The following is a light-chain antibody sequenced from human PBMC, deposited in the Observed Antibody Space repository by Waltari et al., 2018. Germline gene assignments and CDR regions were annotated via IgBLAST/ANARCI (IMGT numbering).Light chain of an antibody. V-gene: IGLV2-23*02. CDR2: EVN. Sequence: QSALTQPASVSGSPGQSITFSCTGTSSDVGSYNLVSWYQQHPGKAPKPMIYEVNKRPCGVSTRCAASTAGKPASLTISGLQAEDEADYYCCSYAGSSTWVFGGGTKLTVL. J-gene: IGLJ3*02. CDR3: CSYAGSSTWV. CDR1: SSDVGSYNL.